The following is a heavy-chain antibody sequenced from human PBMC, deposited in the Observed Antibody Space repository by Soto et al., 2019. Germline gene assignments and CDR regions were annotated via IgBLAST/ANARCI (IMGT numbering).Heavy chain of an antibody. CDR2: IYYSGST. CDR1: GGSISSGDHY. J-gene: IGHJ4*02. D-gene: IGHD3-3*01. Sequence: SETLALTCTISGGSISSGDHYWSWIRQPPGKGLEWIGYIYYSGSTYYNPSLKSRVTISVDTSKNHFSLKLSSVTAADTAVYYGARGVDRPSDLGYWGQGTMVTVSS. CDR3: ARGVDRPSDLGY. V-gene: IGHV4-30-4*01.